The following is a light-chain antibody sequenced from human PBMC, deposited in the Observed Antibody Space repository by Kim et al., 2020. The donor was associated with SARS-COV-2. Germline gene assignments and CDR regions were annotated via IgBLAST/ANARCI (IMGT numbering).Light chain of an antibody. CDR3: QVWDSSSDHRVV. CDR2: YDS. Sequence: PGKTARGSLVGNSIGSKSVHRYQKKSGQAPVLVIYYDSDRPSEMPERFSGSNSGNTATLTISRVEAGDEADYYCQVWDSSSDHRVVFGGGTQLTVL. V-gene: IGLV3-21*04. CDR1: SIGSKS. J-gene: IGLJ2*01.